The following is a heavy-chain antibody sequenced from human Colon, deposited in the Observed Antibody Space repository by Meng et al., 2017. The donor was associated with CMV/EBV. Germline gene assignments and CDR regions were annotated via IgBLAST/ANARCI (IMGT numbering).Heavy chain of an antibody. D-gene: IGHD4-11*01. V-gene: IGHV3-30*04. Sequence: LSAVTSGFSLRAFPIHGGRTAPGKGLVWVAMISHDGTKKFFAESVKGRFSLSRDNSQNTVNMHMNSLRGDDTSVYYCARASKSSFDPWGQGTLVTVSS. CDR2: ISHDGTKK. J-gene: IGHJ5*02. CDR1: GFSLRAFP. CDR3: ARASKSSFDP.